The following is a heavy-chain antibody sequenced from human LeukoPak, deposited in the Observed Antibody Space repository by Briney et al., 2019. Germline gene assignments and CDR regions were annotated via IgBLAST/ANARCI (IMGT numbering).Heavy chain of an antibody. CDR2: ISGSGGST. V-gene: IGHV3-23*01. CDR1: GFTFSSYA. J-gene: IGHJ4*02. Sequence: GGSLRLSCAASGFTFSSYAMSWVRQAPGKGLEWVSAISGSGGSTYYADSVKGRFTISRDNSKNTLYLQMNSLRAEDAAVYYCAKIPIMRALYDSSGYLGEDYWGQGTLVTVSS. D-gene: IGHD3-22*01. CDR3: AKIPIMRALYDSSGYLGEDY.